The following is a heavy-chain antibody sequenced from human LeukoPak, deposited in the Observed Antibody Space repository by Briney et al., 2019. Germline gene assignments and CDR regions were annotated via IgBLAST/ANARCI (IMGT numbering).Heavy chain of an antibody. D-gene: IGHD7-27*01. Sequence: GGSLRLSCAASGFTFSSYNMNWVRQAPGKGLEWVSFIGSSGSSTIYYADSVKGRFTISRDNAKNSLYLQMNSLRDEDTAVYYCARGNWAIAYCGQGSPVTVSS. CDR1: GFTFSSYN. V-gene: IGHV3-48*02. CDR3: ARGNWAIAY. CDR2: IGSSGSSTI. J-gene: IGHJ4*02.